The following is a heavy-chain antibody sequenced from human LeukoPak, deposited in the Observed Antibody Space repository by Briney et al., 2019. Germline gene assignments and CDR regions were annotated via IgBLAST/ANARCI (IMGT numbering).Heavy chain of an antibody. D-gene: IGHD5-12*01. J-gene: IGHJ4*02. V-gene: IGHV3-23*01. CDR3: AKGSRGYSNYYFDS. CDR1: GFTFSSSA. CDR2: ISGSGAST. Sequence: PGGSLGLSCAASGFTFSSSAMSWVRQAPGKGLEWVSSISGSGASTYYADSVRGRFTISRDNSGSTLYVQMNSLKVEDTAVYYCAKGSRGYSNYYFDSWGQGTLVTVSS.